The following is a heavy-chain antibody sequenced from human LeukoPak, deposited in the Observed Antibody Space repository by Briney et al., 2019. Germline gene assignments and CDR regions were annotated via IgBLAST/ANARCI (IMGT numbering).Heavy chain of an antibody. CDR3: ARDGSLPDY. J-gene: IGHJ4*02. V-gene: IGHV3-74*01. CDR2: INTDESGT. CDR1: GFTFSNYW. Sequence: PGGSLRLSCAASGFTFSNYWMHWVRQAPGEGLVWVSRINTDESGTSYADSVKGRFTISRDNAKNTLYLQMNSLRPEDTAVYYCARDGSLPDYWGQGTLVTVSS.